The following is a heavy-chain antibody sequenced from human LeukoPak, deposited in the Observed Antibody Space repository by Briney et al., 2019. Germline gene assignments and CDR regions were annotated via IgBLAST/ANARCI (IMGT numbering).Heavy chain of an antibody. J-gene: IGHJ6*02. D-gene: IGHD6-6*01. Sequence: PSETLSLTCTVSGGSISGYYWIWIRQPPGKGLEWIGYVYYSGITNYNPSLKSRVTISVDTSKNQFSLKLSSVTAADTAVYYCARVRRGMDVWGQGTTVTVSS. V-gene: IGHV4-59*01. CDR2: VYYSGIT. CDR1: GGSISGYY. CDR3: ARVRRGMDV.